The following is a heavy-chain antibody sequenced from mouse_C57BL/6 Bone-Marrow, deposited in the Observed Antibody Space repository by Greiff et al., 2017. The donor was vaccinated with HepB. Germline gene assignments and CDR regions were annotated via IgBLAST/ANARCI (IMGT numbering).Heavy chain of an antibody. CDR3: ATIIYDGYPWFAY. V-gene: IGHV5-9*01. CDR1: GFTFSSYT. J-gene: IGHJ3*01. D-gene: IGHD2-3*01. CDR2: ISGGGGNT. Sequence: EVQLVESGGGLVKPGGSLKLSCAASGFTFSSYTMSWVRQTPEKRLEWVATISGGGGNTYYPDSVKGRFTISRDNAKNTLYLQMSSLRSEDTALYYCATIIYDGYPWFAYWGQGTLVTVSA.